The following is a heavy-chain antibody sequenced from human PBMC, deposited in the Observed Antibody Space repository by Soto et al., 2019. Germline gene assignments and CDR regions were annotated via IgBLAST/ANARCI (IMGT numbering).Heavy chain of an antibody. V-gene: IGHV3-15*01. CDR2: IKSKTDGGTT. J-gene: IGHJ4*02. CDR1: GFTFSNAW. CDR3: TASELIAVAGDY. Sequence: PGGSLRLSCAASGFTFSNAWMSWVRQAPGKGLEWVGRIKSKTDGGTTDYAAPVKGRFTISRDDSKNTLYLQMNSLKTEDTAVYYCTASELIAVAGDYWGQGTPVTVSS. D-gene: IGHD6-19*01.